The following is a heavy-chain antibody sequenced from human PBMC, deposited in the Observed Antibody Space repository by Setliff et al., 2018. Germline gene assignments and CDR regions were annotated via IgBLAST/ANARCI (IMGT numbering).Heavy chain of an antibody. CDR2: IKSKAYGGTT. J-gene: IGHJ5*02. CDR3: TRGRFDP. Sequence: RLSCTASGFTFGDYAMSWVRQAPGKGLEWVGFIKSKAYGGTTEYAASVKGRFTISRDDSKSIAYLQMNSLKTEDTAVYYCTRGRFDPWGQGTLVTVSS. CDR1: GFTFGDYA. V-gene: IGHV3-49*04.